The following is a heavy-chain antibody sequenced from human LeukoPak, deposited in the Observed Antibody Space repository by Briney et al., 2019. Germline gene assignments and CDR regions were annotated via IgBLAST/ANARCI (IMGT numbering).Heavy chain of an antibody. J-gene: IGHJ4*02. V-gene: IGHV3-23*01. CDR3: AKDLCASYDAIFGVSGDY. Sequence: PGGSLRLSCAASGFTFSSYGMSWVRHAPGKGLEWVSAISGSGGSTYYADSVKGRFTISRDNSKNTLYLQINSLTAEDTAVYYCAKDLCASYDAIFGVSGDYWGQGTLVTVSS. CDR1: GFTFSSYG. D-gene: IGHD3-3*01. CDR2: ISGSGGST.